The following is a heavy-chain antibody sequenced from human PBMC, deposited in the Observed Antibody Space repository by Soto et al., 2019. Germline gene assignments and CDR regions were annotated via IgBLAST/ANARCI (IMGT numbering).Heavy chain of an antibody. V-gene: IGHV1-69*04. CDR3: ARDGLVDIVVVPAATYYYYYMDV. CDR2: IIPILGIA. D-gene: IGHD2-2*03. J-gene: IGHJ6*03. CDR1: GGTFSSYT. Sequence: SVKVSCKASGGTFSSYTISWVRQAPGQGLEWMGRIIPILGIANYAQKFQGRVTITADKSTSTAYMELSSLRSEDTAVYYCARDGLVDIVVVPAATYYYYYMDVWGKGTTVTVSS.